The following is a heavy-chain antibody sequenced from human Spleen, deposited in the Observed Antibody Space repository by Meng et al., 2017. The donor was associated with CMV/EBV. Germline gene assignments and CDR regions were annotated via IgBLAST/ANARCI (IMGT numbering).Heavy chain of an antibody. CDR2: IYYSGST. D-gene: IGHD5-18*01. J-gene: IGHJ4*02. CDR1: GGSISSADYY. V-gene: IGHV4-30-4*08. Sequence: SGGSISSADYYWSWIRQPPGKGLEWIGYIYYSGSTYYNPSLKSRATIPVDTPKNQFSLKLSSVTAADTAVYYCARARIQLGGYSFDYWGQGTLVTVSS. CDR3: ARARIQLGGYSFDY.